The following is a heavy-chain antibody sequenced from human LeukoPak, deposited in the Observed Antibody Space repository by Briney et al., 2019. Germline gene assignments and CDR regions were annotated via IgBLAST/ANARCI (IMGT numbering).Heavy chain of an antibody. CDR2: FYHSGRT. V-gene: IGHV4-31*03. CDR1: GDSISSGDFN. D-gene: IGHD3-10*01. CDR3: ARERAGAGAHFDY. J-gene: IGHJ4*02. Sequence: SETLSLTCSVSGDSISSGDFNWSWMRQHPGKGLEWIGYFYHSGRTNYNPSLESRLTISVDMSRDQFSLRLTSVTAADTAVYFCARERAGAGAHFDYWGQGTLVTVSS.